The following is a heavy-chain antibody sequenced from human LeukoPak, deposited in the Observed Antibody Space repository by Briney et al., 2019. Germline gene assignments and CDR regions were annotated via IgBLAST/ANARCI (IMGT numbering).Heavy chain of an antibody. Sequence: GGSLRLSCAASGFTFSNYNINWVRQAPGKGLEWVSCISSSSTIYYADSVRGRFTISRDNAKNSLYLEMNSLRAEDTAVYYCARDVPAAGTNYWGQGTLVTVSS. V-gene: IGHV3-69-1*01. D-gene: IGHD6-13*01. CDR1: GFTFSNYN. CDR2: ISSSSTI. CDR3: ARDVPAAGTNY. J-gene: IGHJ4*02.